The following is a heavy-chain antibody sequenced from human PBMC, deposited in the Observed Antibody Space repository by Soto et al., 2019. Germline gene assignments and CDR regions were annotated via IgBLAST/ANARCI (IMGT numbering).Heavy chain of an antibody. CDR1: GGSISSSSYY. J-gene: IGHJ5*02. CDR2: IYYSGST. V-gene: IGHV4-39*07. D-gene: IGHD3-9*01. Sequence: SETLSLTCTVSGGSISSSSYYWGWIRQPPGKGLEWIGSIYYSGSTYYTPSLKSRVTISVDTSKNQFSLKLSSATAADTAVYYWARYFAWLLPAGGFDPWGQGTLVTVSS. CDR3: ARYFAWLLPAGGFDP.